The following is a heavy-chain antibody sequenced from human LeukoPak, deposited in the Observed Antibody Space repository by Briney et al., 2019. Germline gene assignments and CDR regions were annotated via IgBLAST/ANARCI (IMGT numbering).Heavy chain of an antibody. V-gene: IGHV3-7*01. Sequence: GGSRRLSCAASGLTFSSYGMSWVRKAPGKGLEWVASIKQDGSEKYYVDSVKGRFTISRDNAKNSLWLQMNSLRAEDTAVYYCARDKGGSEDYWGQGTLVTVSS. J-gene: IGHJ4*02. CDR2: IKQDGSEK. CDR3: ARDKGGSEDY. D-gene: IGHD5-12*01. CDR1: GLTFSSYG.